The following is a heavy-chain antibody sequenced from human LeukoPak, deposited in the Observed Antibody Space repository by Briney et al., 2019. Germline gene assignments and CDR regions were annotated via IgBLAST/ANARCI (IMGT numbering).Heavy chain of an antibody. J-gene: IGHJ4*02. D-gene: IGHD5-24*01. Sequence: RGSLRLSCAASGFTFSYYSMNWVRQAPGKGLEWVSSVTSSSSYIYYVDSVKGRFTISRDNAKNSLYLQMNSLRAEDTAMYYCARDREWAGYNRRGVDYWGQGALVTVSS. CDR3: ARDREWAGYNRRGVDY. V-gene: IGHV3-21*01. CDR2: VTSSSSYI. CDR1: GFTFSYYS.